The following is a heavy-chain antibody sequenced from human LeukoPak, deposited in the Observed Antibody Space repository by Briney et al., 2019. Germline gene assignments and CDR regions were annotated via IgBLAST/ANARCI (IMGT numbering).Heavy chain of an antibody. CDR1: GGSISSGSYY. V-gene: IGHV4-39*01. CDR2: IYYSGST. J-gene: IGHJ4*02. CDR3: TYSGSNYPDY. Sequence: SETLSLTCTVSGGSISSGSYYWSWIRQPAGKGLEWIGSIYYSGSTYYNPSLKSRVTISVDTSKNQFSLKLSSVTAADTAVYYCTYSGSNYPDYWGQGTLVTVSS. D-gene: IGHD1-26*01.